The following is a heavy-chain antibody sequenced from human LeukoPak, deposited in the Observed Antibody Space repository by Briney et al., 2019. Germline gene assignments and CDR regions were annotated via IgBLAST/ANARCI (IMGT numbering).Heavy chain of an antibody. Sequence: PGGSLRLSCAASGFTFDDYAMHWVRQAPGKGLEWVSGISWNSGSIGYADSVKGRFTISRDNAKNSLYLQMNSLRAEDTAVYYCARAGNPSGGENYWGQGTLVTVSS. CDR2: ISWNSGSI. J-gene: IGHJ4*02. CDR3: ARAGNPSGGENY. D-gene: IGHD1-14*01. V-gene: IGHV3-9*01. CDR1: GFTFDDYA.